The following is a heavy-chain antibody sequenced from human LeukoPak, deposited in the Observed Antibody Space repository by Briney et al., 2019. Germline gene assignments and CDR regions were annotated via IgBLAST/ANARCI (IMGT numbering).Heavy chain of an antibody. CDR1: GGSISSSSYY. CDR2: IYYSGST. Sequence: SETLSLTCTVSGGSISSSSYYWGWIRQPPGKGLEWIGSIYYSGSTYYNPSLKSRVTISVDTSKNQFSLKLSSVTAADTAVYYCARGDGRGVPLYYFDYWGQGTLVTVSS. J-gene: IGHJ4*02. CDR3: ARGDGRGVPLYYFDY. V-gene: IGHV4-39*07. D-gene: IGHD3-10*01.